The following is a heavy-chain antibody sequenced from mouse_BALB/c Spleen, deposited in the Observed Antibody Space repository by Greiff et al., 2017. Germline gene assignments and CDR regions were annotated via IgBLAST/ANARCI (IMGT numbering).Heavy chain of an antibody. D-gene: IGHD4-1*01. J-gene: IGHJ2*01. CDR1: GYTFSSYW. Sequence: VKLVESGAELMKPGASVKISCKATGYTFSSYWIEWVKQRPGHGLEWIGEILPGSGSTNYNEKFKGKATFTADTSSNTAYMQLSSLTSEDSAVYYCARAAPGTGYYFDYWGQGTTLTVSS. CDR3: ARAAPGTGYYFDY. V-gene: IGHV1-9*01. CDR2: ILPGSGST.